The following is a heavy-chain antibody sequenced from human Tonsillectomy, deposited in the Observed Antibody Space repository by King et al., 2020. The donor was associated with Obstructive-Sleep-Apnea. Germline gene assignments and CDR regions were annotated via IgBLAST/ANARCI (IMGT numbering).Heavy chain of an antibody. CDR3: VKDRSSGWYGPLDY. V-gene: IGHV3-9*01. CDR1: GFTFDDYA. CDR2: INWNGVSI. J-gene: IGHJ4*02. Sequence: VQLVESGGGLVQPGRSLRLSCAASGFTFDDYAMHWVRQGPGKGLEWVSGINWNGVSIGYADSVKGRFTISRDNAKNSLYLQMNGLRAEDTALDYCVKDRSSGWYGPLDYWGQGTLVTVSS. D-gene: IGHD6-19*01.